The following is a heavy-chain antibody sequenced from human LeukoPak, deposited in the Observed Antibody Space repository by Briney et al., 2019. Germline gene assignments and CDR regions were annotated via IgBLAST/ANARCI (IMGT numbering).Heavy chain of an antibody. CDR2: IIPIFGTA. Sequence: SVKVSCKASGGTFSSYAISWVRQAPGQGLEWMGGIIPIFGTANYAQKFQGRVTITTDESTSTAYMELNSLRAEDTAVYYCASIVIVGATMVDYWGQGTLVTVSS. D-gene: IGHD1-26*01. CDR1: GGTFSSYA. V-gene: IGHV1-69*05. J-gene: IGHJ4*02. CDR3: ASIVIVGATMVDY.